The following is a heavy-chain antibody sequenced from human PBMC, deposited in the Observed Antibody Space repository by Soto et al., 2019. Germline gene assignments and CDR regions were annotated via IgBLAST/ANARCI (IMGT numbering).Heavy chain of an antibody. CDR1: GFTFSSYA. J-gene: IGHJ3*02. CDR2: ISGSGGNT. V-gene: IGHV3-23*01. CDR3: ASGGLVVVTADAFDI. Sequence: GGSLRLSCAASGFTFSSYAMSWVRQAPGKGLEWVSAISGSGGNTYYADSVKGRFTISRDNSKNTLYLQMNSLRAEDTAVYFCASGGLVVVTADAFDIWGQGTMVTVSS. D-gene: IGHD2-21*02.